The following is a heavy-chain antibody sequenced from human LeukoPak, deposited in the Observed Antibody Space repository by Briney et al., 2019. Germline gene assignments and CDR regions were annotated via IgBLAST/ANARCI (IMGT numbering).Heavy chain of an antibody. Sequence: GGSLRLSCAASGFTFSSYSMNWVRQAPGKGLEWVSSISSSSSYIYYADSLKGRITISRDNAKNSLDLQMNSLRPEDTAVYYCARDLSNHAFDIWGQGTTVTVSS. J-gene: IGHJ3*02. D-gene: IGHD3-3*02. CDR3: ARDLSNHAFDI. V-gene: IGHV3-21*01. CDR2: ISSSSSYI. CDR1: GFTFSSYS.